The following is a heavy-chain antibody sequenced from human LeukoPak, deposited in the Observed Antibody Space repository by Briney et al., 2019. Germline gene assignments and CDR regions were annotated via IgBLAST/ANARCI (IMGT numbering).Heavy chain of an antibody. D-gene: IGHD2-2*01. Sequence: GGSLRLSCEASGFTFNNYAMSWVRQAPGKGLEWVSGIDASGGGTYYADSVKGRFTISRNNSKDTLYLQMNSLRVEDTALYHCAKDFINIVVVPAATTHYYGMDVWGQGTTVTVSS. V-gene: IGHV3-23*01. CDR1: GFTFNNYA. CDR2: IDASGGGT. J-gene: IGHJ6*02. CDR3: AKDFINIVVVPAATTHYYGMDV.